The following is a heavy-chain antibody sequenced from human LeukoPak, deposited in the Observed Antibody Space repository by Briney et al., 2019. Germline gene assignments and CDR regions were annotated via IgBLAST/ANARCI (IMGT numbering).Heavy chain of an antibody. CDR1: GFTFSSDW. CDR2: IKYDGNEE. CDR3: KSGGAAPGSFDY. V-gene: IGHV3-7*01. J-gene: IGHJ4*02. Sequence: GGSLRLSCAASGFTFSSDWMSWMRQAPGKGLEWVANIKYDGNEEYYVDSAKGRFTISRDNAKNSLDLQLNSLRVEDTAVYYCKSGGAAPGSFDYWGQGTLVTVSP. D-gene: IGHD1-1*01.